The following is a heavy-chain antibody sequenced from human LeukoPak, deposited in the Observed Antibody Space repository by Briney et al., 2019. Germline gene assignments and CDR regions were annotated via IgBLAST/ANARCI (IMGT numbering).Heavy chain of an antibody. CDR2: IYHSGST. CDR3: ARDGSSGWLGQAIYYFDY. Sequence: PSETLSLTCTVSGYSISSGYYWGWIRQPPGKGLEWIGSIYHSGSTYYNPSLKSRVTISVDTSKNQFSLKLSSVTAADTAVYYCARDGSSGWLGQAIYYFDYWGQGTLVTVSS. D-gene: IGHD6-19*01. J-gene: IGHJ4*02. V-gene: IGHV4-38-2*02. CDR1: GYSISSGYY.